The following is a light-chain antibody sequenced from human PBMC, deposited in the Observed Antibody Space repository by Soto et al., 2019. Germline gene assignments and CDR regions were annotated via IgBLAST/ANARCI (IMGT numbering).Light chain of an antibody. Sequence: DIQMTQSPSTLSASVGDRVTITCRASQSISTWLAWYQQKPGKAPDLLIYKASTLQSGVPSRFSGSASGTEFTLTISNLHPDDFATYYCQHYDGYPLTFGGGTKVEIK. CDR2: KAS. CDR3: QHYDGYPLT. J-gene: IGKJ4*01. CDR1: QSISTW. V-gene: IGKV1-5*03.